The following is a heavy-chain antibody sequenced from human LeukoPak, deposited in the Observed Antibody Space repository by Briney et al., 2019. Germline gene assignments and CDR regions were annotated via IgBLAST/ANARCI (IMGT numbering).Heavy chain of an antibody. J-gene: IGHJ5*02. V-gene: IGHV4-59*01. Sequence: SETLSLTCTVSGGSISSYYWSWIWQPPGKGLEWIGYISYSGSTNFNPSLKSRVTISVDTSKNQFSLKLSSVTAADTAVYYCAREGTAGTNLNWFDPWGQGTLVTVSS. CDR3: AREGTAGTNLNWFDP. D-gene: IGHD1-1*01. CDR2: ISYSGST. CDR1: GGSISSYY.